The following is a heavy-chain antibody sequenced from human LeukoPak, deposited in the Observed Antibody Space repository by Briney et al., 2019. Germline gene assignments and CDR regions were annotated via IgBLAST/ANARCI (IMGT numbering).Heavy chain of an antibody. Sequence: GGSLTLSCAASVFTFSSYSMNWVRQAPGKGLEWVAYISSSSSPIYYADFVKGRFTISRDNAKSSLYLEMNSLTAEDTAVYYCARKLLRADYYYIDVWGKGTTVTVSS. CDR3: ARKLLRADYYYIDV. CDR2: ISSSSSPI. J-gene: IGHJ6*03. CDR1: VFTFSSYS. D-gene: IGHD6-6*01. V-gene: IGHV3-48*01.